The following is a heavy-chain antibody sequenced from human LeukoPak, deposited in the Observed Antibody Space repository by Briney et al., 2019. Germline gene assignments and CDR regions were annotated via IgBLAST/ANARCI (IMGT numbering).Heavy chain of an antibody. V-gene: IGHV1-18*04. CDR3: ARGPSGSWLLGGNYYYYYGMDV. Sequence: GESLKISCKGSGYNFTSYWIGWVRQAPGQGLEWMGWISAYNGNTNYAQKLQGRVTMTTDTSTSTAYMELRSLRSDDTAVYYCARGPSGSWLLGGNYYYYYGMDVWGQGTTVTVSS. J-gene: IGHJ6*02. CDR1: GYNFTSYW. CDR2: ISAYNGNT. D-gene: IGHD5-12*01.